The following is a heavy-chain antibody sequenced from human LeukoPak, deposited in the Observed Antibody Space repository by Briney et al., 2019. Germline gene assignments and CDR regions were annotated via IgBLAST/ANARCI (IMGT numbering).Heavy chain of an antibody. CDR3: ARDFIVVPAADDAFYI. D-gene: IGHD2-2*01. Sequence: SETLSLTCTVSGGSISSYYWSWIRQPAGKGLEWIGRIYTSGSTNYNPSLKSRVTMSVDTSKNQFSLKLSSVTAADTAVYYCARDFIVVPAADDAFYIWGQGTMVTVSS. J-gene: IGHJ3*02. CDR1: GGSISSYY. V-gene: IGHV4-4*07. CDR2: IYTSGST.